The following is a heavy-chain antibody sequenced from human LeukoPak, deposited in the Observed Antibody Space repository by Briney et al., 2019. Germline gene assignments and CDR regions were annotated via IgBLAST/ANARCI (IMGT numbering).Heavy chain of an antibody. CDR1: GGSISSYY. D-gene: IGHD6-19*01. CDR3: AGERGYSSGWYGESHFDY. J-gene: IGHJ4*02. CDR2: IYYSGST. V-gene: IGHV4-59*01. Sequence: SETLSLTCTVSGGSISSYYWSWIRQPPGKGLEWIGYIYYSGSTNYIPSLKSRVTISVDTSKNQFSLKLSSVTAADTAVYYCAGERGYSSGWYGESHFDYWGQGTLVTVSS.